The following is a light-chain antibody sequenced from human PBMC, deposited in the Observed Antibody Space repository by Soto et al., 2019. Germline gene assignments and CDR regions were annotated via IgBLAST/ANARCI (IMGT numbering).Light chain of an antibody. CDR2: KAS. CDR1: QSISSW. V-gene: IGKV1-5*03. CDR3: QQYNSYPDP. J-gene: IGKJ2*01. Sequence: DIQMTQSPSTLSASVGDRVTITCRASQSISSWLAWYQQKPGKAPKRLLYKASSLERGVLSRFSGSGSGTEFTLTISSLQPDDFATYYCQQYNSYPDPFGQGTKLELK.